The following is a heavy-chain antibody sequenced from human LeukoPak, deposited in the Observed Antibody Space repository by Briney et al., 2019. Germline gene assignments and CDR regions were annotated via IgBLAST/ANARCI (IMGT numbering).Heavy chain of an antibody. CDR1: GFTFSSYG. J-gene: IGHJ6*03. CDR2: IWYDGSNK. Sequence: PGRSLRLSCAASGFTFSSYGMHWVRQAPGKGLEWVAVIWYDGSNKYYADSVKGRFTISRDNAKNSLYLQMNSLRAEDTAVYYCAREGTGTSYYYYYYYMDVWGKGTTVTVSS. D-gene: IGHD1-1*01. CDR3: AREGTGTSYYYYYYYMDV. V-gene: IGHV3-33*01.